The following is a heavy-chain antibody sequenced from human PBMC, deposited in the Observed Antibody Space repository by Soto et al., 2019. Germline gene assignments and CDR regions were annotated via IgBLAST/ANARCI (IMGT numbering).Heavy chain of an antibody. CDR3: AKDGGFGDIVVVPDADAFDF. D-gene: IGHD2-2*01. CDR1: GFSFRSYA. V-gene: IGHV3-23*01. CDR2: ISGCGGST. J-gene: IGHJ3*01. Sequence: EVQLLESGGGLVQPGGSLRLSCAASGFSFRSYAVSWVRQAPGQGLAWGSAISGCGGSTYYADSGKGRFTISRDNSKNQLYLQMISLKAEDTAVYYCAKDGGFGDIVVVPDADAFDFWCQGTMVTGSS.